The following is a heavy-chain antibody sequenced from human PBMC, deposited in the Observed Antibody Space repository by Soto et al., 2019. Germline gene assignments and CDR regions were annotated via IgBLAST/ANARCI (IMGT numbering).Heavy chain of an antibody. Sequence: QVQLVESGGGVVQPGRSLRLSCAASGFAFSSYAMHWVRQAPGGGLEWLAAISYDGGIKYYADSVKGRFTISRDNPRNTLSLHMNSLRIDDTAVYYCATESAGSYYTDDWGQGTLLTVSS. J-gene: IGHJ4*02. D-gene: IGHD3-10*01. V-gene: IGHV3-30-3*01. CDR3: ATESAGSYYTDD. CDR1: GFAFSSYA. CDR2: ISYDGGIK.